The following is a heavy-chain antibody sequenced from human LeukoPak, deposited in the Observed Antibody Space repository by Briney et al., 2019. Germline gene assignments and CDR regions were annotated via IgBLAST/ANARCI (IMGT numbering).Heavy chain of an antibody. D-gene: IGHD4-17*01. CDR3: ARGGYGDYAGDFDY. J-gene: IGHJ4*02. CDR2: ISSSSSYI. V-gene: IGHV3-21*01. CDR1: GFTFSSYS. Sequence: PGGSLRLSCAASGFTFSSYSMNWVRQAPGKGLEWVSSISSSSSYIYYADSVKGRFTISRDNAKNSLYLQMNSLRAEGTAVYYCARGGYGDYAGDFDYWGQGTLVTVSS.